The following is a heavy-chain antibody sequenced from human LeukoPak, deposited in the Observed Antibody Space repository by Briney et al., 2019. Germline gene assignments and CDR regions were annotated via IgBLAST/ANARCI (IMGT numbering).Heavy chain of an antibody. J-gene: IGHJ3*02. CDR2: ISSSGSTI. CDR3: AIGHRGNDAFDI. CDR1: GFTFSSYE. D-gene: IGHD3-10*01. V-gene: IGHV3-48*03. Sequence: GGSLRLSCAASGFTFSSYEMNWVRQAPGKGLEWVSYISSSGSTIYYADSVKGRFTISRDNAKHSLYLQMNSLRAEDTAVYYCAIGHRGNDAFDIWGQGTMVTVSS.